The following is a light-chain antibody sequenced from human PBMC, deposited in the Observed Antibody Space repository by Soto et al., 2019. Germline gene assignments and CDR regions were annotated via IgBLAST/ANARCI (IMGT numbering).Light chain of an antibody. CDR3: QHYGSSPLT. V-gene: IGKV3-20*01. CDR1: QSVSSSY. Sequence: EIVLTQSPGTLSLSPGERATLSCRASQSVSSSYLAWYQQKLGQAPRLLIYAASNRATGIPDRFSGSGSGTDFTLTISRLEPEDFAVYYCQHYGSSPLTFGGGTKVEIK. CDR2: AAS. J-gene: IGKJ4*01.